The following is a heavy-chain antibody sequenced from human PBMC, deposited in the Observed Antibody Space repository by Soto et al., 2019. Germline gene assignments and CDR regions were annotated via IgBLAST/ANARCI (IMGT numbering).Heavy chain of an antibody. CDR3: ARERPSGYSSSWYGFWYFDL. Sequence: QVQLVESGGGVVQPGRSLRLSCAASGFTFSSYGMHWVRQAPGKGLECVAVIWYDGSNKYYADSVKGRFTISRDNSKNTLYLQMNSLRAEDTAVYYCARERPSGYSSSWYGFWYFDLWGRGTLVTVSS. D-gene: IGHD6-13*01. J-gene: IGHJ2*01. V-gene: IGHV3-33*01. CDR1: GFTFSSYG. CDR2: IWYDGSNK.